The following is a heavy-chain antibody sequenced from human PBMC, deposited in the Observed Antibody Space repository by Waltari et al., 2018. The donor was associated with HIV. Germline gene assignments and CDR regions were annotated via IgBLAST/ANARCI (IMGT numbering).Heavy chain of an antibody. CDR2: ISSSSSYR. V-gene: IGHV3-21*01. CDR1: GLSLSSYS. CDR3: ANSGGIGPYGMDV. Sequence: EVQLVESGGGLVKPGGSLRLSCADSGLSLSSYSMNWVRQAPGKGLGWVSSISSSSSYRYYADSVKGRFTISRDNAKNSLYLQMNSLRVEDTAVYYCANSGGIGPYGMDVWGQGTTVTVSS. D-gene: IGHD6-13*01. J-gene: IGHJ6*02.